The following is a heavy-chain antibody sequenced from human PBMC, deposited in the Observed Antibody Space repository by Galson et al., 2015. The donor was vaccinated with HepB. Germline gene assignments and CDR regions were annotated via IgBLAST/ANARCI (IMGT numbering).Heavy chain of an antibody. CDR1: GFTFDDYT. Sequence: SLRLSCAASGFTFDDYTMHWVRQAPGKGLEWVSLISWDGGSTYYADSVKGRFTISRDNSKNSLYLQMNSLRTEDTALYYCAKDMRPLYDSSGALGYWGQGTLVTVSS. V-gene: IGHV3-43*01. CDR2: ISWDGGST. J-gene: IGHJ4*02. D-gene: IGHD3-22*01. CDR3: AKDMRPLYDSSGALGY.